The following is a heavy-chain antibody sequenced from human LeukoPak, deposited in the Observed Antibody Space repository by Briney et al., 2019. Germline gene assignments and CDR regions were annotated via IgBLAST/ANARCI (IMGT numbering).Heavy chain of an antibody. D-gene: IGHD6-13*01. Sequence: PSETLSLTCTVSGGSISSSSYYWDWIRQPPGKGLEWIGSIYYSWSTYYNPSLKSRVTISADTSKNQFSLNLNSVTAADTAVYYCARRAGGRNYFDFWGQGTLVTVSS. V-gene: IGHV4-39*01. CDR1: GGSISSSSYY. CDR2: IYYSWST. CDR3: ARRAGGRNYFDF. J-gene: IGHJ4*02.